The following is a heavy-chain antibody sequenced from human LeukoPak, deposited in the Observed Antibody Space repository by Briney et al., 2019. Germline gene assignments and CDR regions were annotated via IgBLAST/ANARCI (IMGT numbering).Heavy chain of an antibody. Sequence: GASVKVSCKASGYTFTSYYMHWVRQAPGQGLEWMGIINPSGGSTSYAQKFQGRVTMTRDMSTSTVYMEVSRLRSDDTAMYYCARNIWFGESSDAFDIWGQGTMVTVSS. CDR2: INPSGGST. CDR3: ARNIWFGESSDAFDI. D-gene: IGHD3-10*01. V-gene: IGHV1-46*01. CDR1: GYTFTSYY. J-gene: IGHJ3*02.